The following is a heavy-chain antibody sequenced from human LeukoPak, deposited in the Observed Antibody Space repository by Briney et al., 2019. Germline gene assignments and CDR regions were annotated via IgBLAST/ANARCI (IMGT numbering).Heavy chain of an antibody. CDR1: GGTFSSYA. J-gene: IGHJ3*02. D-gene: IGHD1-26*01. CDR3: TTLGATIPDAFDI. Sequence: SVKVSYKASGGTFSSYAIIWVRQAPGQGLEWRGGIIPIFGLANYAQKFQGRVTITTDESTSPASLELSSLRSEDTAVYYCTTLGATIPDAFDIWGQGTMVTVSS. V-gene: IGHV1-69*05. CDR2: IIPIFGLA.